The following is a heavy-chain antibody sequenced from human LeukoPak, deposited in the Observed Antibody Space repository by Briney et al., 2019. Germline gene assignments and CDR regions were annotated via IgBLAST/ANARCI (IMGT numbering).Heavy chain of an antibody. Sequence: ASVKVSCKASGYTFTVYYMHWVRQAPGQGLEWMGWINPNSGGTNYAQKFQGWVTMTRDTSTSTVYMELSSLRSEDTAVYYCARTGLPPPGIFTPEWPDYYYGMDVWGQGTTVTVSS. CDR3: ARTGLPPPGIFTPEWPDYYYGMDV. V-gene: IGHV1-2*04. CDR1: GYTFTVYY. D-gene: IGHD2-8*01. CDR2: INPNSGGT. J-gene: IGHJ6*02.